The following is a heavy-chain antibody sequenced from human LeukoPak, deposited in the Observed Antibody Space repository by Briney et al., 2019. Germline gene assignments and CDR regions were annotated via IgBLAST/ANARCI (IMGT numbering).Heavy chain of an antibody. V-gene: IGHV3-30*03. CDR2: ISYDARSN. Sequence: GALRLSCVTSGFTFSSYGMHWVRQVPGKGLEWVAVISYDARSNYHVDPVKGRFTISRDNAKNSLYLQMNSLRAEDTAVYYCARDLNWETYWGQGTLVSVSS. CDR3: ARDLNWETY. J-gene: IGHJ4*02. CDR1: GFTFSSYG. D-gene: IGHD7-27*01.